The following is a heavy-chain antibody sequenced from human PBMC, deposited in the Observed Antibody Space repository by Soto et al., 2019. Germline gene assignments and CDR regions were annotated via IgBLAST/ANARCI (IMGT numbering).Heavy chain of an antibody. CDR1: GFTFSSYA. V-gene: IGHV3-30-3*01. Sequence: PGGSLRLSCAASGFTFSSYAMHWVRQAPGKGLEWVAVISYDGSNKYYADSVKGRFTISRDNSKNTLYLQMNSLRAEDTAVYYCVKSPLDSTADSYYYGMDVWGQGTTVTVSS. D-gene: IGHD2-2*01. CDR2: ISYDGSNK. J-gene: IGHJ6*02. CDR3: VKSPLDSTADSYYYGMDV.